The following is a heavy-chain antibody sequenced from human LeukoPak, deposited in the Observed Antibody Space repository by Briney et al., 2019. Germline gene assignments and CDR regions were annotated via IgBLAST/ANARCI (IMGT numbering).Heavy chain of an antibody. V-gene: IGHV3-49*04. CDR2: IRRKGNGGRA. D-gene: IGHD6-13*01. Sequence: GGSLRLSCSASGFIFGEYAMSWVRQAPGKGLEWVGLIRRKGNGGRAEYAASVKYRFTISRDDSKSIAYLQMNSLRAEDTAVYYCARYWSSWSADFWGQGTLVTVSS. CDR3: ARYWSSWSADF. J-gene: IGHJ4*02. CDR1: GFIFGEYA.